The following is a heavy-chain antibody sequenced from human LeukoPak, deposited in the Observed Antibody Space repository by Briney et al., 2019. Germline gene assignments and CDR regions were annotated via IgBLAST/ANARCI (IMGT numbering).Heavy chain of an antibody. CDR2: INPGGSST. V-gene: IGHV1-46*01. Sequence: GASVKVSCKASGYTFSSYYIHWVRQAPGQGLEWMGIINPGGSSTNYAQKFQGRVTMTRDTSTSTVYMELSSLRSEDTAVYYCARDGSDYWGQGTLVTVSS. J-gene: IGHJ4*02. CDR3: ARDGSDY. CDR1: GYTFSSYY.